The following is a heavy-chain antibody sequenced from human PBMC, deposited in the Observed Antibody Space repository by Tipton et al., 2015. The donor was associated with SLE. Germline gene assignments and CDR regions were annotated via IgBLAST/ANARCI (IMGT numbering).Heavy chain of an antibody. CDR2: IYSGGST. Sequence: SLRLSCAASGFTVSSNYMSWVRQAPGKGLEWVSVIYSGGSTYYADSVKGRFTISRDNSKNTLYLQMNSLRAEDTAVYYCAKVDSSGLGAFDIWGQGTMVTVSS. CDR3: AKVDSSGLGAFDI. J-gene: IGHJ3*02. CDR1: GFTVSSNY. D-gene: IGHD6-19*01. V-gene: IGHV3-53*05.